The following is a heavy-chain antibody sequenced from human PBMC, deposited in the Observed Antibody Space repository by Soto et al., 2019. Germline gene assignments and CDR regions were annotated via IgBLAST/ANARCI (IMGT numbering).Heavy chain of an antibody. Sequence: GEPLTICYKGSGDSCITYWIGWVRQMPGKGLEWMGVIYPGDSDIRFSPSFQGQVTISADMSLSTAYLQWSSLRVSDTAMYYCARQAYHYDTNSFGYWGQGTLVTVSS. CDR2: IYPGDSDI. CDR3: ARQAYHYDTNSFGY. V-gene: IGHV5-51*01. CDR1: GDSCITYW. J-gene: IGHJ4*02. D-gene: IGHD3-22*01.